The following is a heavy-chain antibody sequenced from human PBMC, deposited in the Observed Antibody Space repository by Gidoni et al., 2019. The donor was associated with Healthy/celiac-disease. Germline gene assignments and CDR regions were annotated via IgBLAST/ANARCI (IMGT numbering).Heavy chain of an antibody. J-gene: IGHJ4*02. V-gene: IGHV3-30*01. Sequence: VQLVESGGGVVQPGRSLRLSCAASGFTFRSYAMHWVRQAPGKGLEWVAVISYDGSNKYYADSVKGRFTISRDNSKNTLYLQMNSLRAEDTAVYYCARVEGYCSSTSCWDFDYWGQGTLVTVSS. CDR2: ISYDGSNK. D-gene: IGHD2-2*01. CDR3: ARVEGYCSSTSCWDFDY. CDR1: GFTFRSYA.